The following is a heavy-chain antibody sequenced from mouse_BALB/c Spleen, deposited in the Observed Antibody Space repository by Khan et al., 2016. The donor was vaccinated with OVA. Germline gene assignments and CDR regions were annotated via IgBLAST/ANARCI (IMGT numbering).Heavy chain of an antibody. V-gene: IGHV5-6-5*01. Sequence: EVQLVESGGGLVKPGGSLKLSCAASGFTFSSYAMSWVRQTPETRLEWVASISSGGFTYYPDSVKGRFTISRDNARDILYLQMSSLRSEDTAIYYCTECLFLCYVDYWGQGTTLTVSS. D-gene: IGHD6-1*01. CDR2: ISSGGFT. CDR1: GFTFSSYA. J-gene: IGHJ2*01. CDR3: TECLFLCYVDY.